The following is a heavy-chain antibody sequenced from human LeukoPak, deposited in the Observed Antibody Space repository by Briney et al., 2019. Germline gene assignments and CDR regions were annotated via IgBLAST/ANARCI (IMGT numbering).Heavy chain of an antibody. Sequence: GGSLRLSCAASGLTFSSHWMHWVRQAPGKGLVWVSRITNDGSSTTYADSVKGRFTISRDNAKNTLYLQMNSLRAEDTAVYYCLRDLNWSLDQWGQGTLVTVSS. CDR1: GLTFSSHW. D-gene: IGHD1-20*01. CDR2: ITNDGSST. V-gene: IGHV3-74*01. CDR3: LRDLNWSLDQ. J-gene: IGHJ4*02.